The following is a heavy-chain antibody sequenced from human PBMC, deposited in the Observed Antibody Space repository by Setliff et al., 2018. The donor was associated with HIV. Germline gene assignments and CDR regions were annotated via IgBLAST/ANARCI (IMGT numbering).Heavy chain of an antibody. CDR1: GFTFSDYY. CDR2: ISGRSSDP. D-gene: IGHD6-19*01. J-gene: IGHJ4*02. Sequence: LRLSCAASGFTFSDYYMGWIRQAPGKGLEWVSYISGRSSDPNYADSVKGRFTISRDNAKNSVYLQMNSLRAEDTAMYYCVRPVREPVDWGRGTLVTVSS. CDR3: VRPVREPVD. V-gene: IGHV3-11*03.